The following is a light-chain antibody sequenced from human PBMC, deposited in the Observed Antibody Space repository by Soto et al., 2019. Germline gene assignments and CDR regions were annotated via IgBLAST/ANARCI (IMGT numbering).Light chain of an antibody. V-gene: IGLV2-14*01. CDR1: TSDVGGYNS. CDR2: EVS. J-gene: IGLJ1*01. Sequence: QSALTQPPSASGSPGQSVAISCTGTTSDVGGYNSVSWYQQHPGKAPTLIIYEVSNRPSGISNRFSGSKSGNTASLTISGLQAEDEADYYCSSYTTNSALGVFGSGTKVTVL. CDR3: SSYTTNSALGV.